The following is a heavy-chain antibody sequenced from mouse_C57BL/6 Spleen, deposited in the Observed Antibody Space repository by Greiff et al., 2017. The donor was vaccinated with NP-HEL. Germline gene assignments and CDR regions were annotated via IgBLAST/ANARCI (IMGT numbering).Heavy chain of an antibody. V-gene: IGHV2-9-1*01. J-gene: IGHJ1*03. CDR1: GFSLTSYA. D-gene: IGHD1-1*01. Sequence: VQVVESGPGLVAPSQSLSITCTVSGFSLTSYAISWVRQPPGKGLEWLGVIWTGGGTNYNSALKSRLSISKDNSKSQVFLKMNSLQTDVTARYYCARFITTVVAPRYFDVWGTGTTVTVSS. CDR2: IWTGGGT. CDR3: ARFITTVVAPRYFDV.